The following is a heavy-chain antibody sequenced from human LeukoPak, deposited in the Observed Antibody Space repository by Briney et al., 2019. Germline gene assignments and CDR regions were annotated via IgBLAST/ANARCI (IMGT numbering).Heavy chain of an antibody. CDR2: IYYTGST. CDR3: ARWDYYGSGSRRLDY. Sequence: SETLSLTCTVSGGSISSYYWIWIRQPPGKGLEYIGYIYYTGSTNYNPSLKNRVTISVDTSKNQFSLKLSSVTAADTAVYYCARWDYYGSGSRRLDYWGQGTLVTVSS. V-gene: IGHV4-59*08. J-gene: IGHJ4*02. D-gene: IGHD3-10*01. CDR1: GGSISSYY.